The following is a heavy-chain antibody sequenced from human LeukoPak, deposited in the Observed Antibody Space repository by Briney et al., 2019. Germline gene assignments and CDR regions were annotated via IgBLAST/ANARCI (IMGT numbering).Heavy chain of an antibody. CDR2: IYYSGST. J-gene: IGHJ4*02. V-gene: IGHV4-39*07. Sequence: SETLSLTCTVSGGSISSSSYYWGWIRQPPGKGLEWIGSIYYSGSTYYNPSLKSRVTISVDTSKNQFSLKLSSVTAADTAVYYCARDSSYGDYRIFDYWGQGTLVTVSS. CDR3: ARDSSYGDYRIFDY. CDR1: GGSISSSSYY. D-gene: IGHD4-17*01.